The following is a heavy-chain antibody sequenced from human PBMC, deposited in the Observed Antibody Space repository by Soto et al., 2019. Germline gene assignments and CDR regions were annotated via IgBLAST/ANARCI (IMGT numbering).Heavy chain of an antibody. CDR2: ISGSGGST. CDR1: GLTFSSYA. V-gene: IGHV3-23*01. D-gene: IGHD3-22*01. J-gene: IGHJ4*02. Sequence: PGGSLRLSCAASGLTFSSYAMSWVRQAPGKGLEWVSAISGSGGSTYYADSVKGRFTISRDNSKNTLYLQMNSLRAEDTAVYYCAKDKSRVVVVRYFDYWGQGTLVTVSS. CDR3: AKDKSRVVVVRYFDY.